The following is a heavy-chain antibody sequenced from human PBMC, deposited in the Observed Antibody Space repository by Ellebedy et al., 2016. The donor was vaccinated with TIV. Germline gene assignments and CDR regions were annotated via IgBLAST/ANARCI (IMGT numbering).Heavy chain of an antibody. CDR3: ARVPRLGSSSPHFDY. Sequence: MPSETLSLTCAVYGGSFSGYYWSWIRQPPGKGLEWIGEINHSGSTNYNPSLKSRVTISVDTSKNQFSLKLSSVTAADTAVYYCARVPRLGSSSPHFDYWGQGTLVTVSS. J-gene: IGHJ4*02. D-gene: IGHD6-6*01. V-gene: IGHV4-34*01. CDR1: GGSFSGYY. CDR2: INHSGST.